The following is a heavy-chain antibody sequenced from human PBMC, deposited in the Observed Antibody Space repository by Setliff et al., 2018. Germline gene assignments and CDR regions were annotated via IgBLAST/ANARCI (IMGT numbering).Heavy chain of an antibody. Sequence: SETLSLTCTVSGDSISSGSYHWSWIRKPAGKGLEWIGRIHPSGSTNYNPSLKSRVTISVDTSKNQFSLNLRSVTAADTAVYYCVRDRTAYSYGLDVWGQGTTVTVSS. CDR1: GDSISSGSYH. CDR2: IHPSGST. V-gene: IGHV4-61*02. CDR3: VRDRTAYSYGLDV. D-gene: IGHD5-18*01. J-gene: IGHJ6*02.